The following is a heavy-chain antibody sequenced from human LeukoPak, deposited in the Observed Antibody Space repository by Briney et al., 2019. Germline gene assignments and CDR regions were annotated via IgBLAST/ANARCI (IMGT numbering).Heavy chain of an antibody. CDR1: GGSFSTYY. V-gene: IGHV4-59*12. Sequence: PSETLSLTCTVSGGSFSTYYWSWIRQPPGKGLEWIGYIYYSGSTNYNPSLKSRVTISVDTSKNQFSLKLSSVPAADTAVYYCARRSGSTYWYFDLWGRGTLVTVSS. CDR2: IYYSGST. CDR3: ARRSGSTYWYFDL. D-gene: IGHD2-15*01. J-gene: IGHJ2*01.